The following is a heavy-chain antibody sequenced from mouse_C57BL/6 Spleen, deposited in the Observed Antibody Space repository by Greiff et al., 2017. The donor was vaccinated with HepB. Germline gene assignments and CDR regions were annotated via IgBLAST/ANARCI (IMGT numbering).Heavy chain of an antibody. CDR2: ISYDGSN. CDR1: GYSITSGYY. D-gene: IGHD2-3*01. V-gene: IGHV3-6*01. Sequence: EVQLQQSGPGLVKPSQSLSLTCSVTGYSITSGYYWTWIRQFPGNKLEWMGYISYDGSNNYNPSLKNRISITRDTSKNQFFLKLNSVTTEDTATYYCAREGWLLLYAMDYWGQGTSVTVSS. J-gene: IGHJ4*01. CDR3: AREGWLLLYAMDY.